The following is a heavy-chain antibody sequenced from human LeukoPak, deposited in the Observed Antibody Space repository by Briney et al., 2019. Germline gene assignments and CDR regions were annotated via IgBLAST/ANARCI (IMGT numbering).Heavy chain of an antibody. CDR2: IYSGGST. Sequence: GGSLRLSCAASGFTVSSNYMSWVRQAPGKGLEWVSVIYSGGSTYYADSAKGRFTISRDNSKNTLYLQMKSLRAEDTAVYYCASRPASETYFAVFDYWGQGTLVTVS. V-gene: IGHV3-53*01. J-gene: IGHJ4*02. D-gene: IGHD1-26*01. CDR3: ASRPASETYFAVFDY. CDR1: GFTVSSNY.